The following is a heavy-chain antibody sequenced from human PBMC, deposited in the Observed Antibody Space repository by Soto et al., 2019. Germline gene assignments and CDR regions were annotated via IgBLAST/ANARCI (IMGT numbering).Heavy chain of an antibody. CDR1: GFTFSDYY. J-gene: IGHJ4*02. CDR3: ARAVPWRGGYVKTQSILFDY. CDR2: ISSSGSTI. D-gene: IGHD5-12*01. V-gene: IGHV3-11*01. Sequence: GGSLRLSCAASGFTFSDYYMSWIRQAPGKGLEWVSYISSSGSTIYYADSVKGRFTISRDNAKNSLYLQMNSLRAEDTAVYYCARAVPWRGGYVKTQSILFDYWGQGTLVTVSS.